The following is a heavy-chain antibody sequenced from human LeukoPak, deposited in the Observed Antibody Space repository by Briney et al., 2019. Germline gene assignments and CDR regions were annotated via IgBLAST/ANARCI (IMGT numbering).Heavy chain of an antibody. Sequence: SVKVSCKASGGTFSSYAISWVRQAPGQGLEWMGGIIPIFGTANYAQKFQGRVTITADESTSTAYMELSSLRSEDTAVYYCARWVEYSSSSGNWFDPWGQGTLVTVSS. D-gene: IGHD6-6*01. CDR3: ARWVEYSSSSGNWFDP. CDR1: GGTFSSYA. V-gene: IGHV1-69*13. CDR2: IIPIFGTA. J-gene: IGHJ5*02.